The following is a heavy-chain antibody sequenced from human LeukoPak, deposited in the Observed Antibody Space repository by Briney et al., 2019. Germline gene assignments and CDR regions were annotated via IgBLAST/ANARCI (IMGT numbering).Heavy chain of an antibody. CDR1: GFTFSNSD. CDR3: AKDLGSSWYREDDY. Sequence: GGSLRLSCTASGFTFSNSDMNWVRQAPGKGLEWVSCIRDSGYNPEYTDSVKGRFTISRDNSKNTLYLQMNSLRAEDTAVYYCAKDLGSSWYREDDYWGQGTLVTVSS. D-gene: IGHD6-13*01. CDR2: IRDSGYNP. J-gene: IGHJ4*02. V-gene: IGHV3-23*01.